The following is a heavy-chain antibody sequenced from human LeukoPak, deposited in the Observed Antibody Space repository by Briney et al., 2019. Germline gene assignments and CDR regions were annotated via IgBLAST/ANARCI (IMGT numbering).Heavy chain of an antibody. CDR2: IRYDGSNK. V-gene: IGHV3-30*02. D-gene: IGHD4-17*01. J-gene: IGHJ4*02. Sequence: GGSLRLSCAASGFTFSSYGMHWVRQAPGKGLEWVAFIRYDGSNKYYADSVKGRFTISRDNSKNTLYLQMNSLRAEDTAVYYCAKDGMTTVTMSYWGQGTLVTVSS. CDR1: GFTFSSYG. CDR3: AKDGMTTVTMSY.